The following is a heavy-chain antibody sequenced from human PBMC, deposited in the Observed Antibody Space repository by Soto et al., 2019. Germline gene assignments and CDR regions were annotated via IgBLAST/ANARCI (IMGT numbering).Heavy chain of an antibody. D-gene: IGHD6-13*01. V-gene: IGHV4-39*07. CDR1: GCYISSSIYY. CDR2: IYYSGST. J-gene: IGHJ5*02. CDR3: ARTRGIAAAGTWFDP. Sequence: PSETLSLTCTVSGCYISSSIYYWGWIRQPPGKGLEWIGSIYYSGSTYYNPSLKSRVTISVDTSKNQFSLKLSSVTAADTAVYYCARTRGIAAAGTWFDPWGQGTLVTVSS.